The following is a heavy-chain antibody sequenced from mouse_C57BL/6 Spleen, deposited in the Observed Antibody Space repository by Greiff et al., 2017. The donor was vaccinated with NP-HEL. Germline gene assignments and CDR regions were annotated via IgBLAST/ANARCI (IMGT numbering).Heavy chain of an antibody. Sequence: EVQVVESGGGLVQPGGSMKLSCVASGFTFSNYWMNWVRQSPEKGLEWVAQIRLKSDNYATHYAESVKGRFTISRDDSKSSVYLQMNNLRAEDTGIYYCTDIYYYGSSYWYFDVWGTGTTVTVSS. CDR3: TDIYYYGSSYWYFDV. V-gene: IGHV6-3*01. J-gene: IGHJ1*03. CDR1: GFTFSNYW. D-gene: IGHD1-1*01. CDR2: IRLKSDNYAT.